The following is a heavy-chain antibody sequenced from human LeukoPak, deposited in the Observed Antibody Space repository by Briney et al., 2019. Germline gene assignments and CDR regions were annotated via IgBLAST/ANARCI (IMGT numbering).Heavy chain of an antibody. Sequence: GGSLRLSCAASGFTVSSNYMSWVRQAPGRGLEWVSALYSGGSTYYADSVKGRFTISRDNSKNTLFLQMNSLRAEDTAVYYCARETTSGYDDFDYWGQGTLVTVSS. CDR1: GFTVSSNY. V-gene: IGHV3-66*01. D-gene: IGHD5-12*01. J-gene: IGHJ4*02. CDR3: ARETTSGYDDFDY. CDR2: LYSGGST.